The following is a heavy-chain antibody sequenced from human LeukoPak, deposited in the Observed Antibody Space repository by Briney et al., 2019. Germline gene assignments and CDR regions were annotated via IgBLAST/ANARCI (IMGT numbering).Heavy chain of an antibody. CDR1: GFAVSSTY. CDR3: ASRNTS. D-gene: IGHD3-22*01. Sequence: PGGSLRLSCAASGFAVSSTYMSWVRQAPGKGLEWSSIIYSGGSTYYADSVKGRFTISRDNSKNTVFLQMNSLRAEDTAVYYCASRNTSGGQGTLVTVSS. V-gene: IGHV3-53*01. J-gene: IGHJ1*01. CDR2: IYSGGST.